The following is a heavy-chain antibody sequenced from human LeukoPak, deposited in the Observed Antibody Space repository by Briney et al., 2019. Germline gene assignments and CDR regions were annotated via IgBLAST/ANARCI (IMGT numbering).Heavy chain of an antibody. CDR1: GFTFSSYS. J-gene: IGHJ4*02. CDR2: ISSSSSYI. CDR3: ARITVDTAMVNPDY. Sequence: KPGGSLRLSCAASGFTFSSYSMNWVRQAPGKGLEWVSSISSSSSYIYYADSVKGRFTISRDNGKNSLYLQMNSLRAEDTAVYYCARITVDTAMVNPDYWGQGTLVTVSS. V-gene: IGHV3-21*01. D-gene: IGHD5-18*01.